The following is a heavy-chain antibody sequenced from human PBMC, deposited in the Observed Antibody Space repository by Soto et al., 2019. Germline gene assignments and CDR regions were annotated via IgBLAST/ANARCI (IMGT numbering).Heavy chain of an antibody. CDR2: ISYDGSNK. CDR1: GFTFSSYA. D-gene: IGHD3-10*01. J-gene: IGHJ3*02. Sequence: QVQLVESGGGVVQPGRSLRLSCAASGFTFSSYAMHWVRQAPGKGLEWVAVISYDGSNKYYADSVKGRFTISRDNSKNTLYLQMNSLRAEDTAVYYCARDYGSGRDAFDIWGQGTMVTVSS. CDR3: ARDYGSGRDAFDI. V-gene: IGHV3-30-3*01.